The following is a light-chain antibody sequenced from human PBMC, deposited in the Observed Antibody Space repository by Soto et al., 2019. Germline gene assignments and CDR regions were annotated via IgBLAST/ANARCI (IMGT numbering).Light chain of an antibody. V-gene: IGLV1-44*01. CDR3: AAWDDSLNGVV. CDR1: RFNIGRNT. CDR2: SNN. J-gene: IGLJ2*01. Sequence: QSVLTQPPSASGTPGQRFTISCSGSRFNIGRNTVNWYQQLPGSAPKLLIYSNNQRPSGVPDRFSGSRSGTSASLAISGLQSEDEADYYCAAWDDSLNGVVFGGGTKLTVL.